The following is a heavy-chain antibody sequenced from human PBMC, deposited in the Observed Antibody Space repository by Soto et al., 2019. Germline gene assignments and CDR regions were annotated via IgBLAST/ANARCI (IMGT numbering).Heavy chain of an antibody. CDR1: GGSINSAGHS. V-gene: IGHV4-30-2*06. CDR2: SYHSGSS. J-gene: IGHJ5*02. Sequence: QLQLQESGPGLVEPSQTLSLTCTVSGGSINSAGHSWGWVRQSPGKGLEWIGYSYHSGSSYYNPSLQSRVTISVDRSKAQFYLTLTSVTPTDTAVYYCARRSSSSLGSLFDPWGRGILVTVSS. CDR3: ARRSSSSLGSLFDP. D-gene: IGHD6-6*01.